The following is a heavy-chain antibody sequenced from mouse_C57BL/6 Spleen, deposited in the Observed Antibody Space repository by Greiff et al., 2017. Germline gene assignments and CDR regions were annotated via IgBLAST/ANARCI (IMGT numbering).Heavy chain of an antibody. V-gene: IGHV3-6*01. CDR2: ISYDGSN. Sequence: EVKLQESGPGLVKPSQSLSLTCSVTGYSITSGYYWNWIRQFPGNKLEWMGYISYDGSNNYNPSLKNRISITRDTSKNQFFLKLNSVTTEDTATYYCAREGTTVVEEVYAMDYWGQGTSVTVSS. CDR1: GYSITSGYY. D-gene: IGHD1-1*01. J-gene: IGHJ4*01. CDR3: AREGTTVVEEVYAMDY.